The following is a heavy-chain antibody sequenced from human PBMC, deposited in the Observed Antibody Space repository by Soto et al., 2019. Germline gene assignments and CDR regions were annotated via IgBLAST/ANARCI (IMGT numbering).Heavy chain of an antibody. CDR3: AKVRGTASQALDY. V-gene: IGHV3-30*18. CDR2: ISYDGSNK. J-gene: IGHJ4*02. CDR1: GFTFSSYG. D-gene: IGHD3-16*01. Sequence: ESGGGVVQPGRSLRLSCAASGFTFSSYGMHWVPQAPGKGLEWVAVISYDGSNKYYADSVKGRFTISRDNSKNTLYLQMNSLRAEDTAVYYCAKVRGTASQALDYWGQGTLVTVSS.